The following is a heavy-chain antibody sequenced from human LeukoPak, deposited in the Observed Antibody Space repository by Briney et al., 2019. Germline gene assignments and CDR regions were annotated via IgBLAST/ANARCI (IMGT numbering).Heavy chain of an antibody. CDR3: TTGGTLAAWWELLNDY. J-gene: IGHJ4*02. CDR1: GFTSSNAW. V-gene: IGHV3-15*01. D-gene: IGHD1-26*01. Sequence: GSLRLSCAASGFTSSNAWMSWVRQAPGKGLEWVGRIKSKTDGGTTDYAAPVKGRFTISRDESKNTLYLQMNSLKTEGTAVHYCTTGGTLAAWWELLNDYWGQGTLVTVSS. CDR2: IKSKTDGGTT.